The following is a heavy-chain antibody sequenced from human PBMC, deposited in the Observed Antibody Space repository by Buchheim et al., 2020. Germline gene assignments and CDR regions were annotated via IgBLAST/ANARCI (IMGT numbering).Heavy chain of an antibody. CDR1: GYTFTSYY. CDR3: ASTYYYDNSGYLPDY. J-gene: IGHJ4*02. CDR2: INPSGGST. Sequence: QVQLVQSGAEVKKPGASVKVSCKASGYTFTSYYMHWVRQAPGQGLEWMGVINPSGGSTSYAQKFQGRVTMTRDTSTSTVYMDLSSLRSEDTALYYCASTYYYDNSGYLPDYWGRGTL. V-gene: IGHV1-46*01. D-gene: IGHD3-22*01.